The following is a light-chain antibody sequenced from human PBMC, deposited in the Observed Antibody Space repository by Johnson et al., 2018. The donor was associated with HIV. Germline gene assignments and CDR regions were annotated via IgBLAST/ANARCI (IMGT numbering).Light chain of an antibody. CDR2: ENN. Sequence: QSVLTQPPSVSAAPGQKVTISCSGSSSNIGNNYVSWYQQLPGTAPKLLIYENNKRPSGIPDRFSGSRSGTSATLGITGLQTGAEADYYCGTWHSSLSAGVVFGTGTKVTVL. CDR1: SSNIGNNY. V-gene: IGLV1-51*02. J-gene: IGLJ1*01. CDR3: GTWHSSLSAGVV.